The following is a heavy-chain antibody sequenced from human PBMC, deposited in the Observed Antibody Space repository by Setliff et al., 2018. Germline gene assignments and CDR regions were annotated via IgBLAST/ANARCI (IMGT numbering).Heavy chain of an antibody. J-gene: IGHJ5*02. CDR1: GFTVSSNY. CDR3: ARIWFGELSHFLKWFDP. Sequence: GGSLRLSCAASGFTVSSNYMSWVRQAPGKGLEWVSVIYSGGSTYYADSVEGRFTISRDNSKNTLYPQMNSLRAEDRAVYYCARIWFGELSHFLKWFDPWGQGTLVTVSS. CDR2: IYSGGST. V-gene: IGHV3-66*01. D-gene: IGHD3-10*01.